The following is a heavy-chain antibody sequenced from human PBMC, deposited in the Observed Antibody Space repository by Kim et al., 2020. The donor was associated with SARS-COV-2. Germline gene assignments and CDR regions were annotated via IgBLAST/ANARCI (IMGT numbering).Heavy chain of an antibody. Sequence: ASVKVSCKASGYTFTDYYINWVRQAPGKGLEWMGCINADSGGTHYAQKFRGRVTMTTDTSINTAHMELTGLRSDDTAVFYCARDWADNSFDSWGQGTLVTVSS. CDR3: ARDWADNSFDS. J-gene: IGHJ4*02. D-gene: IGHD7-27*01. CDR1: GYTFTDYY. CDR2: INADSGGT. V-gene: IGHV1-2*02.